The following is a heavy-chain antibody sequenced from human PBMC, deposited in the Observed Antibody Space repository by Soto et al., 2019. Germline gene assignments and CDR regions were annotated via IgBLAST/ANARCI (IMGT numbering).Heavy chain of an antibody. CDR3: ARGDYQYSIDY. CDR2: IYRTGNT. CDR1: GDSMTSGDYS. V-gene: IGHV4-30-2*01. Sequence: SETLSLTCTVSGDSMTSGDYSWSWIRQPPGKGLEWLGYIYRTGNTHYSPSLKSRVSISQDRSKNQFSLELTSVTAADTAVYYCARGDYQYSIDYWGQGALVTVSS. J-gene: IGHJ4*02. D-gene: IGHD2-2*01.